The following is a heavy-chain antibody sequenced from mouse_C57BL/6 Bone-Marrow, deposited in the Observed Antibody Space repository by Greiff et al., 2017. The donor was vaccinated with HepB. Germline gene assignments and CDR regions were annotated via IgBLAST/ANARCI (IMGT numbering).Heavy chain of an antibody. V-gene: IGHV14-4*01. D-gene: IGHD1-1*01. CDR3: SSILDYYGSSSDFDV. J-gene: IGHJ1*03. Sequence: VQLQQSGAELVRPGASVKLSCTASGFNIKDDYMHWVKQRPEQGLEWIGWIDPENGDTEYASKFQGKATITADTASNTAYLQLSSLTFEDTAVYYCSSILDYYGSSSDFDVWGTGTTVTVSA. CDR2: IDPENGDT. CDR1: GFNIKDDY.